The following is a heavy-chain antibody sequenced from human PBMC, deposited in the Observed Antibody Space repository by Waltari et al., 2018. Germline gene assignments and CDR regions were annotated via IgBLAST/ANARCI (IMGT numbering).Heavy chain of an antibody. Sequence: EVQLVESGGGLVQTGGSLRLSCEASGFTFSSSYMHWVRQAPGKGLVWVSRINTDGSSTNYADSVKGRFTISRDNGKNTLYLQMNRLRAEDAAVYYCARDGGGNGYIHYWGQGTLVTVSS. D-gene: IGHD3-16*01. V-gene: IGHV3-74*01. CDR3: ARDGGGNGYIHY. J-gene: IGHJ4*02. CDR2: INTDGSST. CDR1: GFTFSSSY.